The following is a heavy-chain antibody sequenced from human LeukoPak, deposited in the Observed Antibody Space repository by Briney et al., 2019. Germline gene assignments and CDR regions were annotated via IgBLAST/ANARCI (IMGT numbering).Heavy chain of an antibody. Sequence: GGSQTLLCAASGFTFSSYCMHWVRQAAGKGLEWVAVISYDGSNQYSADSVTRRSTISRDYSKNTLYLQMNSLRAEDTAVYYCARDSATATTGTALDCWGQGTLVTISS. CDR1: GFTFSSYC. D-gene: IGHD1-1*01. V-gene: IGHV3-30*04. CDR2: ISYDGSNQ. CDR3: ARDSATATTGTALDC. J-gene: IGHJ4*02.